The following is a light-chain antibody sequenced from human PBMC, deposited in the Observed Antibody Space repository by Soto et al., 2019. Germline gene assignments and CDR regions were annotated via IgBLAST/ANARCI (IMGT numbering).Light chain of an antibody. CDR1: QSVHNF. V-gene: IGKV3-20*01. CDR3: QQYGSSPQIT. J-gene: IGKJ5*01. CDR2: GAS. Sequence: EFVFTQSLATLSLSPGDRAAFSCTSSQSVHNFLAWYQQKPGQAPRHLIYGASNRAAGIPARFSGSGSGTDFTLTINSLEPEDFAVYYCQQYGSSPQITFGQGIRLEIK.